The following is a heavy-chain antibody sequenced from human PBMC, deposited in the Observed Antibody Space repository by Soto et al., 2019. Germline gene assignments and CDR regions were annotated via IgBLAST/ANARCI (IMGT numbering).Heavy chain of an antibody. CDR3: ARDQGYNWNDVGFDY. Sequence: QVQLVQSGAEVKKPGSSVKVSCKASGGTFSSYAISWLRQAPVQGLEWMGGIIPIFSTANYAQKFQGRVTITADESPSTAYMELSSLRSEDTAVYYCARDQGYNWNDVGFDYWGQGTLVTVSS. J-gene: IGHJ4*02. D-gene: IGHD1-20*01. CDR1: GGTFSSYA. V-gene: IGHV1-69*01. CDR2: IIPIFSTA.